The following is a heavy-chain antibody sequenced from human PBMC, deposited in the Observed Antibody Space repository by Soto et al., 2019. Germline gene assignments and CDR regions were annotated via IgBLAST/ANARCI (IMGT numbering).Heavy chain of an antibody. V-gene: IGHV4-59*08. Sequence: SETLSLTCTVSGGSMISYYWSWIRQPPGRGLEWIGCIYYAGSTNYNPSLNSRVTISVDTSKNQFSLKLSSVTAADAAVYYCATFMCLTTATTESEFDFWGQGSLLPVSS. D-gene: IGHD4-17*01. CDR1: GGSMISYY. J-gene: IGHJ4*02. CDR2: IYYAGST. CDR3: ATFMCLTTATTESEFDF.